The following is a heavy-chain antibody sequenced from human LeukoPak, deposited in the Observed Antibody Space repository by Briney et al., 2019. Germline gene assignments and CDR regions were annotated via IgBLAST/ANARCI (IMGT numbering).Heavy chain of an antibody. CDR2: ISYDGSNK. CDR1: GFTFSSYA. V-gene: IGHV3-30*18. J-gene: IGHJ4*02. CDR3: AKSYYYDKLAYY. D-gene: IGHD3-22*01. Sequence: GRSLRLSCEGSGFTFSSYAMHWVRQAPGKGLEWVAVISYDGSNKYYADSVKGRFTISRDNSKNTLYLQMNSLRAEDTAVYYCAKSYYYDKLAYYWGQGTLVTVSS.